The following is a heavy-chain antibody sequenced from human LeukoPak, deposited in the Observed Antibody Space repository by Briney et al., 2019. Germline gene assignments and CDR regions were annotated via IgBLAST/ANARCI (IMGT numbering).Heavy chain of an antibody. CDR2: ISGSGGTT. Sequence: GGSLRLSCAASGFTFSKYAMGWVRQAPGQGLEWVSSISGSGGTTYYADSVKGRFTISRGNSKNTLYLQMNSLRAEDTAVYYCARGGGLDEKFDFWGQGTLVTISS. D-gene: IGHD5-12*01. CDR3: ARGGGLDEKFDF. J-gene: IGHJ4*02. CDR1: GFTFSKYA. V-gene: IGHV3-23*01.